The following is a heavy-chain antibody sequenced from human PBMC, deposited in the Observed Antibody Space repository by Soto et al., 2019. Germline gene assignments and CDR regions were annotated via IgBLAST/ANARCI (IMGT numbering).Heavy chain of an antibody. V-gene: IGHV4-4*02. Sequence: QVHLQESGPGLVAPSGTLSLTCTLSGGSVRAPDWWNWVRQSPNKGLEWIAEVHISGHSNYNPSLRSRVSVSIDSSKNPFYLNLNSVTAADTAIYYCARVRQGCSANNCYFDPWGQGTQVTISS. D-gene: IGHD1-1*01. CDR1: GGSVRAPDW. CDR3: ARVRQGCSANNCYFDP. J-gene: IGHJ5*01. CDR2: VHISGHS.